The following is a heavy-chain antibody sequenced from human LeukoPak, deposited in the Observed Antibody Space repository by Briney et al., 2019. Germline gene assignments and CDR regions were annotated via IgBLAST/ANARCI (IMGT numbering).Heavy chain of an antibody. CDR1: GFTFSSYE. V-gene: IGHV3-48*03. J-gene: IGHJ4*02. D-gene: IGHD6-13*01. CDR2: ISSSGSTI. Sequence: PGGSLRLSCAASGFTFSSYEMNWVRQAPGKGLEWVSYISSSGSTIYYADSVKGRFTISRDNAKNSLYLQMNSLRAEDTAVYYCARDLGIAAAGTKSGYWGQGTLVTVSS. CDR3: ARDLGIAAAGTKSGY.